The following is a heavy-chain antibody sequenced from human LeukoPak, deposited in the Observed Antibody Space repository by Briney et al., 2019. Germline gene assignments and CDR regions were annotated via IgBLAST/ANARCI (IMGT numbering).Heavy chain of an antibody. D-gene: IGHD5-24*01. V-gene: IGHV1-69*06. Sequence: SVKVSCKASGGTFSTYAISWMRQAPGQGLEWMGRIIPIFGSANYAQKFQGRVTITADKSTSPAYMELSSLSSEDTAMYYCAREGRDAYDFDSWGQGTLVTVSS. J-gene: IGHJ5*01. CDR1: GGTFSTYA. CDR3: AREGRDAYDFDS. CDR2: IIPIFGSA.